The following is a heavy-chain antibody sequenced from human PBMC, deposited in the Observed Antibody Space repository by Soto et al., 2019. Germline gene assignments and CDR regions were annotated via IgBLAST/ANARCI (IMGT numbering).Heavy chain of an antibody. CDR1: GYTFTSYG. J-gene: IGHJ6*03. CDR3: ARAITMVRRYYYYMDV. Sequence: QVQLVQSGAEVKKTGASVKVSCKASGYTFTSYGISWVRQAPGQGLEWMGWISAYNGNTNYAQKRQGRVTMTTDTSTSTAYMELRSLRSDDTAVYYCARAITMVRRYYYYMDVWGKGTTVTVSS. V-gene: IGHV1-18*01. CDR2: ISAYNGNT. D-gene: IGHD3-10*01.